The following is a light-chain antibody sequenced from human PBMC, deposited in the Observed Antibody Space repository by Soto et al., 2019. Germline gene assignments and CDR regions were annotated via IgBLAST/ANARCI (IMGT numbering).Light chain of an antibody. Sequence: QSALTQPPSASGSPGQSVTISCTGTSSDVGGYNFVSWYQQHPGKAPKLLIYEVSKRPSGVPDRFSGSKSDNTASLTVSGLQAEAEADYSRSSFAGGNNLLFGGGTKLTVL. J-gene: IGLJ2*01. V-gene: IGLV2-8*01. CDR1: SSDVGGYNF. CDR3: SSFAGGNNLL. CDR2: EVS.